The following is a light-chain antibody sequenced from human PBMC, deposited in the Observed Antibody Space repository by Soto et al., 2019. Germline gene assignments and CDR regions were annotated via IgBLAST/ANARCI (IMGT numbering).Light chain of an antibody. V-gene: IGLV3-25*03. Sequence: SYELTQPPAVSVSPVQTARITCSGEALAKQYAYWYHQKPVQATVMVIYKDSERPSGITERFSGTSLGAILTLTINVVEAEDELDYDCQSAVSNSTCKVFGGRSKVTVL. CDR2: KDS. J-gene: IGLJ2*01. CDR1: ALAKQY. CDR3: QSAVSNSTCKV.